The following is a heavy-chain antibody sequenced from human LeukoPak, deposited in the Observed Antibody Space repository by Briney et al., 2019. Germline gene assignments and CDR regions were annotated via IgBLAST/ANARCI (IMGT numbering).Heavy chain of an antibody. CDR1: GFTVSSNY. Sequence: PGGSLRLSCTASGFTVSSNYMSWVRQAPGKGLEWVSVIYSGGSTYYADSVKGGFTISRDNSKNTLYLQMNSLRAEDTAVYYCAREGMDTSLYYWGQGTLVTVSS. V-gene: IGHV3-66*01. D-gene: IGHD5-24*01. J-gene: IGHJ4*02. CDR3: AREGMDTSLYY. CDR2: IYSGGST.